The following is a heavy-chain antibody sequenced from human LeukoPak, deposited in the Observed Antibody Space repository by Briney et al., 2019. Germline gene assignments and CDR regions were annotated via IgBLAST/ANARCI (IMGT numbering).Heavy chain of an antibody. V-gene: IGHV4-59*08. Sequence: PSETLSLTCTVPGGSISSYYWSWIRQPPGKGLEWIGYIHYSGTTNYNPSLKSRVTISVDTSKNQFSLTLSSVTAADTAVYYCARHSSVYYDFDYWGQGTLVTVSS. D-gene: IGHD5/OR15-5a*01. J-gene: IGHJ4*02. CDR3: ARHSSVYYDFDY. CDR1: GGSISSYY. CDR2: IHYSGTT.